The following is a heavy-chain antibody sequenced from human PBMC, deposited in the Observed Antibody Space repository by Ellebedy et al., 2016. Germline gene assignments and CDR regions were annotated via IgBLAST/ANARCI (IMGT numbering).Heavy chain of an antibody. CDR3: ARILLWFGELLTTFDY. D-gene: IGHD3-10*01. CDR2: IYYSGST. CDR1: GGSISSSSYY. J-gene: IGHJ4*02. Sequence: GSLRLSXTVSGGSISSSSYYWGWIRQPPGKGLEWIGYIYYSGSTNYNPSLKSRVTISVDTSKNQFSLKLSSVTAADTAVYYCARILLWFGELLTTFDYWGQGTLVTVSS. V-gene: IGHV4-61*05.